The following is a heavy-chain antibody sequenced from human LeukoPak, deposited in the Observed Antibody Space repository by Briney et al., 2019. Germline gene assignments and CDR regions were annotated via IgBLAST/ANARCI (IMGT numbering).Heavy chain of an antibody. V-gene: IGHV3-48*03. CDR2: ISTSGNTI. Sequence: GGSLRLSCAASGFTFSFYEMNWVRQAPGKGLEWVSYISTSGNTIYYADSVKGRFTISRDNAKNSLYLQMNSLRADDTAVYYCATEITPYYYMDVWGKGTMVTVSS. CDR1: GFTFSFYE. CDR3: ATEITPYYYMDV. D-gene: IGHD5-24*01. J-gene: IGHJ6*03.